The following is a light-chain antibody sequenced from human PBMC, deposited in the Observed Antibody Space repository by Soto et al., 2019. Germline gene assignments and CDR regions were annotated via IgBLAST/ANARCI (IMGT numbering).Light chain of an antibody. V-gene: IGKV1-5*01. Sequence: DIQMTPSPSTLSASVCDRVTITCRASQSISTWLAWYQQKPGRAPKLLVYDASSLESGVPSRFSGSGSGTEFILTISSLQPDDFATYYCQQYNSYPFTFGGGTKVEIK. CDR3: QQYNSYPFT. CDR1: QSISTW. CDR2: DAS. J-gene: IGKJ4*01.